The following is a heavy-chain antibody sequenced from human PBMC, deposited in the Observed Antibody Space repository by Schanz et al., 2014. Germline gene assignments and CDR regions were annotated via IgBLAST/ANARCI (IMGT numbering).Heavy chain of an antibody. D-gene: IGHD6-13*01. CDR2: IWSDGSGK. Sequence: VQLLDSGGGLVQPGGSLRLSCAASGFIFSNYGMHWVRQAPGKGLEWVAVIWSDGSGKYYADSVKGRFTISRDSPKNTLYLQMNSLRAEDTAVYYCAREQIMAAAGLVDYWGHGTLVTVSS. CDR1: GFIFSNYG. V-gene: IGHV3-33*01. CDR3: AREQIMAAAGLVDY. J-gene: IGHJ4*01.